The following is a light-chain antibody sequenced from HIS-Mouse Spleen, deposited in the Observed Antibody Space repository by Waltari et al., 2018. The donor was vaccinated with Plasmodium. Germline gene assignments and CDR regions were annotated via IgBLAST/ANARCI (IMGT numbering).Light chain of an antibody. CDR3: YSTDSSGNHRV. V-gene: IGLV3-10*01. Sequence: SYELTQPPSVSVSPGQTARITCSGDALPTKSAYWYQQKSGQAPVLVIYEDSKRPSGIPERFSGSSSGTMATLTISGAQVEDEADYYCYSTDSSGNHRVFGRGTKLTVL. CDR2: EDS. CDR1: ALPTKS. J-gene: IGLJ3*02.